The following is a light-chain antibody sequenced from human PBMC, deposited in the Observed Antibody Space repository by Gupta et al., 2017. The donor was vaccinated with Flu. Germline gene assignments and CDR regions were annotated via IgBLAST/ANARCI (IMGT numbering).Light chain of an antibody. J-gene: IGKJ4*01. CDR3: QQRSNWVT. Sequence: EIVLTQSPATLSLSPGERATLPCRASQSVSNDLAGYQQKPGQAPRLSSYDASNRATGVPARFSGSGSGSDFTLTISSLEPEDFALYYCQQRSNWVTFGGGTKVEIK. V-gene: IGKV3-11*01. CDR1: QSVSND. CDR2: DAS.